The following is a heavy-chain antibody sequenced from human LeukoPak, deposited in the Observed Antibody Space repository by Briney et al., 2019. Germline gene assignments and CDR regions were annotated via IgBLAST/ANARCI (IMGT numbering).Heavy chain of an antibody. D-gene: IGHD4-4*01. CDR1: GFTFSSYG. J-gene: IGHJ4*02. Sequence: PGRSLRLSCAASGFTFSSYGMHWVRQAPGKGLEWVAVISYDGSNKYHADSVKGRSTISRDNSKNTLYVQMNRLRAEDTAVYYCAILRPPTLTTNVHDYWGQGTLVTVSS. CDR3: AILRPPTLTTNVHDY. CDR2: ISYDGSNK. V-gene: IGHV3-30*03.